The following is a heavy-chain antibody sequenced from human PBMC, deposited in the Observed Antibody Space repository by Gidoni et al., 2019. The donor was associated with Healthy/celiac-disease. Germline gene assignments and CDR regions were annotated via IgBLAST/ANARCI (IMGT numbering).Heavy chain of an antibody. Sequence: QVQLQQWGAGLLKPSATLSLTCAVYGGSFSGYYWSWIRQPPGKGLEWIGESNHSGSTNYNPSLKSRVTISVDTSKNQFALKLSSVTAADTAVYYGARGDIVATIGAFDIWGQGTMVTVSS. D-gene: IGHD5-12*01. CDR2: SNHSGST. V-gene: IGHV4-34*01. J-gene: IGHJ3*02. CDR1: GGSFSGYY. CDR3: ARGDIVATIGAFDI.